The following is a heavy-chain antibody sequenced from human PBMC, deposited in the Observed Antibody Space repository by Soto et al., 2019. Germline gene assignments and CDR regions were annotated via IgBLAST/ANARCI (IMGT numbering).Heavy chain of an antibody. CDR3: ARGIAAAWTVFDY. D-gene: IGHD6-13*01. CDR2: IYYSVST. V-gene: IGHV4-59*01. Sequence: SETLSLTCTVSGGSISSYYWSWIRQPPGKGLEWIGYIYYSVSTNYNPSLKSRVTISVDTSKNQFSLKLSSVTAADTAVYYCARGIAAAWTVFDYWGQGTRVTVSS. CDR1: GGSISSYY. J-gene: IGHJ4*02.